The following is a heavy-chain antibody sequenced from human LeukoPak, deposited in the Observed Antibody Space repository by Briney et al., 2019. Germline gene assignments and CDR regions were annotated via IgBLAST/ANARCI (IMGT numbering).Heavy chain of an antibody. Sequence: SETLSLTCAVYGGSFSGYYWSWIRQPPGKGLEWIGEINHSGSTNYNPSLKSRVTISVDTSKNQFSLKLSSVTAADTAVYYCARDPPRWLQIPYFDYWGQGTLVTVSS. D-gene: IGHD5-24*01. CDR1: GGSFSGYY. CDR3: ARDPPRWLQIPYFDY. J-gene: IGHJ4*02. V-gene: IGHV4-34*01. CDR2: INHSGST.